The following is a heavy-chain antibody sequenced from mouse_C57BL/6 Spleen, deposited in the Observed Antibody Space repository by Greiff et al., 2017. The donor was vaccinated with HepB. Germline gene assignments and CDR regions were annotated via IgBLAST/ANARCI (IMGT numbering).Heavy chain of an antibody. J-gene: IGHJ4*01. CDR2: INPNNGGT. CDR1: GYTFTDYN. CDR3: ARGAFDRDYAMDY. Sequence: VQLKESGPELVKPGASVKIPCKASGYTFTDYNMDWVKQSHGKSLEWIGDINPNNGGTIYNQKFKGKATLTVDKSSSTAYMELRSLTSEDTAVYYCARGAFDRDYAMDYWGQGTSVTVSS. V-gene: IGHV1-18*01.